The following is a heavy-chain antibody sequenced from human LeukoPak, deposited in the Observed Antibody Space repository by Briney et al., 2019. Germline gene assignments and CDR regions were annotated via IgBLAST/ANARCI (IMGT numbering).Heavy chain of an antibody. D-gene: IGHD6-19*01. CDR1: GGSISSSSYY. Sequence: SETLSLTCTVSGGSISSSSYYWGWIRQPPGKGLEWIGSIYYSGSTYYNLSLKSRVTISVDTSKNQFSLKLSSVTAADTAVYYCARLPYSSGWFDAFDIWGQGTMVTVSS. V-gene: IGHV4-39*01. J-gene: IGHJ3*02. CDR3: ARLPYSSGWFDAFDI. CDR2: IYYSGST.